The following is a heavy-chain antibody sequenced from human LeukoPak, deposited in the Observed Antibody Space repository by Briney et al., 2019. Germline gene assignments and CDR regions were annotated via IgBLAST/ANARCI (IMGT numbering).Heavy chain of an antibody. CDR3: ARGGGDFIVVVPAAQGEVWFDP. CDR1: GGTFSSHT. CDR2: IIPILGIA. D-gene: IGHD2-2*01. V-gene: IGHV1-69*02. Sequence: GASVKVSCKASGGTFSSHTISWVRQAPGQGLEWMGRIIPILGIANYAQKFQGRVTITADKSTSTAYMELSSLRSEDTAVYYCARGGGDFIVVVPAAQGEVWFDPWGQGTLVTVSS. J-gene: IGHJ5*02.